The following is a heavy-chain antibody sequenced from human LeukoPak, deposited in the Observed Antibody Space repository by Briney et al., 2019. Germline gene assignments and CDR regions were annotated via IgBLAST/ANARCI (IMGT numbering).Heavy chain of an antibody. CDR2: ISAYNGNT. J-gene: IGHJ4*02. V-gene: IGHV1-18*01. Sequence: ASVKVSCKASGYTFTSYGITWVRQTPGQGLEWMGWISAYNGNTNYAQKPQGRVTMTTDTSTSTAYMNLRSLRSDDTAVYYCAREVPYDTSRYYQPFDYWGQGTLVTVSS. CDR3: AREVPYDTSRYYQPFDY. CDR1: GYTFTSYG. D-gene: IGHD3-22*01.